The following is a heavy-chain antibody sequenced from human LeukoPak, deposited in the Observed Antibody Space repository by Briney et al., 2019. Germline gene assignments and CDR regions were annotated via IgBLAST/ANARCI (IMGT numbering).Heavy chain of an antibody. D-gene: IGHD2-21*02. CDR3: AREVTTIWYGLDV. V-gene: IGHV3-23*01. CDR2: ITGIGGTT. Sequence: GSLRLSCAASGFTFSSCLMSWVRQAPGKGLEWVSGITGIGGTTYYADSVKGRFTISRDNSENTVYLQMNSLRAEDTAVYFCAREVTTIWYGLDVWGQGTTVIVSS. CDR1: GFTFSSCL. J-gene: IGHJ6*02.